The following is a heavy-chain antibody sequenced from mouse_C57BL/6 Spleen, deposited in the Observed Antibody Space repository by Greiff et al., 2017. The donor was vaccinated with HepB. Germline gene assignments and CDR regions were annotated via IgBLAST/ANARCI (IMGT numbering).Heavy chain of an antibody. CDR2: IHPNSGST. V-gene: IGHV1-64*01. CDR3: ARRAYYSNAMDY. J-gene: IGHJ4*01. Sequence: QVQLQQPGAELVKPGASVKLSCKASGYTFTSYWMHWVKQRPGQGLEWIGMIHPNSGSTNYNEKFKGKATLTVDKSSSTAYMQLSSLTSEDSAVYYCARRAYYSNAMDYWGQGTSVTVSS. CDR1: GYTFTSYW. D-gene: IGHD2-5*01.